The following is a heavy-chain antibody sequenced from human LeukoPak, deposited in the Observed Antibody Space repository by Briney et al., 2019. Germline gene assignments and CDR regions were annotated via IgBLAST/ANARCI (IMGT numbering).Heavy chain of an antibody. D-gene: IGHD4-17*01. Sequence: PSETQSLTCNVSGVSISTFYWTWLRQPPGRELEWIGYIYYSGSTNYNPSLKSRVTISVDTSKNQFSLNLRSVTAADTAVYYCARVYGDYSREQFWLDPWGQGTLVTVSS. J-gene: IGHJ5*02. CDR2: IYYSGST. V-gene: IGHV4-59*01. CDR3: ARVYGDYSREQFWLDP. CDR1: GVSISTFY.